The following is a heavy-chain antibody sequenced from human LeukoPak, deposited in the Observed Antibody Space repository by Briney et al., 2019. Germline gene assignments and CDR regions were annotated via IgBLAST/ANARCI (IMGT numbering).Heavy chain of an antibody. CDR2: IKQDGSEK. J-gene: IGHJ4*02. Sequence: GGSLRLSCAASGFTFSSYWMSWVRQAPGKGLEWVANIKQDGSEKYYVDSVKGRFTLSRDNAKNSLYLQMNSLRAEDTAVYYCARLGADVLRFLEWLLYVDYWGQGTLVTVSS. CDR1: GFTFSSYW. V-gene: IGHV3-7*01. D-gene: IGHD3-3*01. CDR3: ARLGADVLRFLEWLLYVDY.